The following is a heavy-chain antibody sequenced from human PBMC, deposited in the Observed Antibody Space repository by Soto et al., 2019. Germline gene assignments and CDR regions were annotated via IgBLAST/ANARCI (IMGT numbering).Heavy chain of an antibody. V-gene: IGHV3-30-3*01. CDR1: AFTLSKFV. CDR2: TSNDGSNT. D-gene: IGHD1-7*01. CDR3: ARGNLDV. Sequence: QVQVVESGGGVVQPGKSLRISCAASAFTLSKFVMHWVRQAPGRGLEWVAVTSNDGSNTFYADSVKGRFTISRDNSKNTVYLQMNSLRTEDTAVYYCARGNLDVWGQGTTVTVSS. J-gene: IGHJ6*02.